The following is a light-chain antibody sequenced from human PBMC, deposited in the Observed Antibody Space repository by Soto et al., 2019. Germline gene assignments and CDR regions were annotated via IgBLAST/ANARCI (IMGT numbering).Light chain of an antibody. Sequence: QSVLTQPRSVSESPGQSLTISCTETSSVVGGYNYVSWYQQHPGKVPKLMIYDVTKRPSGVPDRFSGSKSGNTASLTISGLQSEDEADYYCCSHAGSYTYVFGTGTKVIVL. J-gene: IGLJ1*01. CDR3: CSHAGSYTYV. CDR1: SSVVGGYNY. CDR2: DVT. V-gene: IGLV2-11*01.